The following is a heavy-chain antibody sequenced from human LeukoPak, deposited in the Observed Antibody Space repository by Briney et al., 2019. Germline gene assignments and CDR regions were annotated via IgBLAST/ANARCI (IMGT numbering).Heavy chain of an antibody. Sequence: GGSLRLSCAASGFTFSSYEMNWVRQAPGKGLEWVSYISSSGSTIYYADSVKGRFTISRDNAKNSLYLQMNSLRSDDTAVYYCAREAYDSGSFRTDYYYMDVWGKGTTVTVSS. CDR1: GFTFSSYE. J-gene: IGHJ6*03. CDR3: AREAYDSGSFRTDYYYMDV. D-gene: IGHD3-10*01. CDR2: ISSSGSTI. V-gene: IGHV3-48*03.